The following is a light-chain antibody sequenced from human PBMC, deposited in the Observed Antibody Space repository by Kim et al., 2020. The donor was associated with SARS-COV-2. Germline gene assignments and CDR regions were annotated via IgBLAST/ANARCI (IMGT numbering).Light chain of an antibody. CDR1: NIGGES. CDR3: QVWVRSSDHRV. CDR2: YDS. V-gene: IGLV3-21*04. J-gene: IGLJ3*02. Sequence: SYELAQPPSVSVAPGKTARITCGGSNIGGESVHWYQQKPGLDPVLIISYDSDRPSGIPERFSGSNSGNTATLTISRVEAGDEADYYCQVWVRSSDHRVFGGGTQLTVL.